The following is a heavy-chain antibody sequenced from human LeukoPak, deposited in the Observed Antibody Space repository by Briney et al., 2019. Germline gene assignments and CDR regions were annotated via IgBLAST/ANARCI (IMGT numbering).Heavy chain of an antibody. CDR3: AKDRWAARVIIDAFDI. Sequence: WGSLRLSCAASGFTFSSYAMSWVRQAPGKGLEWVSSISGNGGSRYYAVSVQGRFTISRDNSKNTLYLQMNSLKVEDTAVYYCAKDRWAARVIIDAFDIWGQGTMVTVSS. V-gene: IGHV3-23*01. D-gene: IGHD3-10*01. CDR1: GFTFSSYA. CDR2: ISGNGGSR. J-gene: IGHJ3*02.